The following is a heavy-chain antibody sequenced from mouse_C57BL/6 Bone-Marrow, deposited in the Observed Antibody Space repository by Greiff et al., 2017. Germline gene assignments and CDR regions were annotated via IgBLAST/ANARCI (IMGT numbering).Heavy chain of an antibody. J-gene: IGHJ2*01. Sequence: QVQLQQPGAELVKPGASVKVSCKASGYSFTSYWMHWVKQRPGHGLEWIGRIHPSDSATNYTQKFKGKATLTVDTSSSTAYMQLSRLTSDDSAVDNCGIDYDYYGSSYDIDYWGQGTTLTVAS. D-gene: IGHD1-1*01. CDR2: IHPSDSAT. CDR3: GIDYDYYGSSYDIDY. V-gene: IGHV1-74*01. CDR1: GYSFTSYW.